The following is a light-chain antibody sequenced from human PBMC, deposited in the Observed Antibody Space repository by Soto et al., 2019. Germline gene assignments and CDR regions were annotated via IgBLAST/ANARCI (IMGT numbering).Light chain of an antibody. V-gene: IGKV1-5*01. CDR2: DAS. CDR3: QQYENYLT. J-gene: IGKJ1*01. Sequence: DIQMTQSPSTLSATAGDRVTITCRASQSISSWLAWYQQKPGKAPKLLIYDASNLESGVPSRFSGSGSGTEFTLTISNLQPDDFATSYCQQYENYLTLGQATNVHIK. CDR1: QSISSW.